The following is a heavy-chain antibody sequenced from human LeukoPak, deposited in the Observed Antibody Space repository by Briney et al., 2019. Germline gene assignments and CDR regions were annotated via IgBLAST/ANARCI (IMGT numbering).Heavy chain of an antibody. CDR1: GFTFSSYW. CDR2: IKQDGSEK. CDR3: AREGPDVGGSYYDNYFDY. D-gene: IGHD1-26*01. J-gene: IGHJ4*02. V-gene: IGHV3-7*01. Sequence: PGGSLRLSCAASGFTFSSYWMSWVRQAPGKGLEWVANIKQDGSEKYYVDSVKGRFTISRDNAKNSLYLQMNSLRAEDTAVYYCAREGPDVGGSYYDNYFDYWGQGTLVTVSS.